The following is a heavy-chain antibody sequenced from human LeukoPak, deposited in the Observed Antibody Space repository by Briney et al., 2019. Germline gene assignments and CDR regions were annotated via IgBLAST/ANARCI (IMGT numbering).Heavy chain of an antibody. Sequence: GGSLRLSCAASGFTFNNYAMSWVRQAPGKGLEWVSGISGSGDNTYYADSVKGRFTISRDNSKNTLYVQVNSLGTEDTAAYYCAKGSYYDSSGSFYFDYWGQGTLVTVSS. J-gene: IGHJ4*02. D-gene: IGHD3-22*01. CDR2: ISGSGDNT. CDR1: GFTFNNYA. CDR3: AKGSYYDSSGSFYFDY. V-gene: IGHV3-23*01.